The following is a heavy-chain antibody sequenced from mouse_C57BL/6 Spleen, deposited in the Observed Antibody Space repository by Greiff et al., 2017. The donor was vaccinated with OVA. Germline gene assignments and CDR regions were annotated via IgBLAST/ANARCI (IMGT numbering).Heavy chain of an antibody. CDR2: IYPGSGNT. V-gene: IGHV1-76*01. CDR3: AKDYDDGAWFAY. CDR1: GYTFTDYY. D-gene: IGHD2-4*01. Sequence: QVQLQQSGAELVRPGASVKLSCKASGYTFTDYYINWVKQRPGQGLEWIARIYPGSGNTYYNEKFKGKATLTAEKSSSTAYMQLSSLTSEDAAVYFCAKDYDDGAWFAYWGQGTLVTVSA. J-gene: IGHJ3*01.